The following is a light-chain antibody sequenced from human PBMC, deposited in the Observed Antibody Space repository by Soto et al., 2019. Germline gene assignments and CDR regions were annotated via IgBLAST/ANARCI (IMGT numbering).Light chain of an antibody. J-gene: IGKJ2*01. CDR1: QSVSTRY. CDR3: HQFGSSPLAFT. CDR2: GAS. V-gene: IGKV3-20*01. Sequence: ESMLTQSPGTLALSPGDRATLSCRASQSVSTRYLAWYKQKPGQAPRLLIYGASIRDAGIPDRFRGSRSGTDFTITISRLEPEDFAVYYCHQFGSSPLAFTFGQGTKLE.